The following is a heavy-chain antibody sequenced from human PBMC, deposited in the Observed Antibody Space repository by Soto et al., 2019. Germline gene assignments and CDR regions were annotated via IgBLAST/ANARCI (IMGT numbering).Heavy chain of an antibody. CDR1: GFTFRNYG. CDR3: ARGNLGGFDL. J-gene: IGHJ6*02. CDR2: IGIGSSTK. Sequence: GGSLRLSCAASGFTFRNYGMNWVRQAPGKGLEWVSYIGIGSSTKYYADSVKGRFTISRDNAKNSLYLQMNSLRAEDTAVYYCARGNLGGFDLWGQGTTVTVSS. D-gene: IGHD2-15*01. V-gene: IGHV3-48*01.